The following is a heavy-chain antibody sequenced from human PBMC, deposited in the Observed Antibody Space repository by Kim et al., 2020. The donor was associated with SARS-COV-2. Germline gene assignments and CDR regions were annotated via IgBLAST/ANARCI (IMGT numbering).Heavy chain of an antibody. D-gene: IGHD3-22*01. V-gene: IGHV3-48*02. CDR3: ASESPMYYYDSRDY. J-gene: IGHJ4*02. Sequence: ADSVKGRLAISRDNAKNSLYLQMNSLRDEDTAVYYCASESPMYYYDSRDYWGQGTLVTVSS.